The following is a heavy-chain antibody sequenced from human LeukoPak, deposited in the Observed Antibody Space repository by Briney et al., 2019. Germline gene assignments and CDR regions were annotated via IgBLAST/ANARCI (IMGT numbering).Heavy chain of an antibody. Sequence: SVKVSCKASGGTFSSYAISWVRQAPGQGLEWMGRIIPIFTTSKYAQKFQGRVTITTDESTSTAYMELSSLRSEDTAVYYYARDHWEDTRDAFDIWGQGTMVTVSS. J-gene: IGHJ3*02. D-gene: IGHD1-26*01. CDR1: GGTFSSYA. CDR2: IIPIFTTS. CDR3: ARDHWEDTRDAFDI. V-gene: IGHV1-69*05.